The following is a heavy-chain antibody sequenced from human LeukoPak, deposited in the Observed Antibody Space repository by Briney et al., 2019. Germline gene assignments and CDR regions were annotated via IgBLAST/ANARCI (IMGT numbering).Heavy chain of an antibody. CDR2: ISYDGSNK. CDR3: ARELTSSSSIYCMDY. V-gene: IGHV3-30-3*01. CDR1: GFTFSSYA. Sequence: GGSLRLSCAASGFTFSSYAMHWVRQAPGKGLEWVAVISYDGSNKYYADSVKGRFTISRDNSKNTLYLQMNSLRAEDTAVYYCARELTSSSSIYCMDYWGQGTLVTVSS. J-gene: IGHJ4*02. D-gene: IGHD6-6*01.